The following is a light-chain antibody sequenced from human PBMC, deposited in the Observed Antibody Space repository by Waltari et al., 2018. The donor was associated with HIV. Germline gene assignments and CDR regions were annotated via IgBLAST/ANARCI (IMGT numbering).Light chain of an antibody. CDR1: SSTVGYYA. Sequence: STLTQPPSVSEVPRQRVTISFSCFSSTVGYYAVNWYQQFPGKAPKLLIYFDDLLSSGVSDRFSGSKSGTSASLAISGLQSEDEGDYYCAAWDDSLNGYVFGTGTKVTVL. CDR3: AAWDDSLNGYV. J-gene: IGLJ1*01. CDR2: FDD. V-gene: IGLV1-36*01.